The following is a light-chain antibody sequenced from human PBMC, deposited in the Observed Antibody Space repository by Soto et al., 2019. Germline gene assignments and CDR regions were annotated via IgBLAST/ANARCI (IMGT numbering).Light chain of an antibody. CDR2: EDN. CDR1: SGSIASNY. J-gene: IGLJ3*02. V-gene: IGLV6-57*01. CDR3: QSYDSSNQV. Sequence: NFMLTQPHSVSESPGKTVTISCTRSSGSIASNYVQWYQQRPGSSPTTVIYEDNQRPSGVPDRFSGSIDSSSNSASLTISGLKNEEEADYYCQSYDSSNQVFGGGTKLTVL.